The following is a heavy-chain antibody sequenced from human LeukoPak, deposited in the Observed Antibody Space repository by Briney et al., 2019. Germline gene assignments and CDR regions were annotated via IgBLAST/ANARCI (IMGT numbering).Heavy chain of an antibody. CDR1: GFSFSTYW. Sequence: GGSLRLSCAASGFSFSTYWMHWVRQAPGKGLVWVPQINPDGSSTDYADSVKGRFTSSRDNAKNTVYLQMNSLRAEDTAVYYCARVGRTPPFNWGQGTLVTVSS. J-gene: IGHJ4*02. CDR2: INPDGSST. V-gene: IGHV3-74*01. CDR3: ARVGRTPPFN.